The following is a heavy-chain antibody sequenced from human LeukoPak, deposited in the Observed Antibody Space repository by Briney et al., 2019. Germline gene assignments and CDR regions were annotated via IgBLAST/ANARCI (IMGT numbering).Heavy chain of an antibody. V-gene: IGHV4-59*08. Sequence: SETLSLTCTVSGGSISSYYWSWIRQPPGKGLEWIGYFYYSGSTNYNPSLKSRVTISVDTSKNQFSLKLSSVTAADTAVYYCARLPEESGTYWYFDLWGRGTLVTVSS. CDR1: GGSISSYY. CDR3: ARLPEESGTYWYFDL. J-gene: IGHJ2*01. D-gene: IGHD3-10*01. CDR2: FYYSGST.